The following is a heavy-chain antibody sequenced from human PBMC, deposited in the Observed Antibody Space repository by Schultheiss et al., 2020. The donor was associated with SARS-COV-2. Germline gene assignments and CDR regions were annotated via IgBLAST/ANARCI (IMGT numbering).Heavy chain of an antibody. CDR3: ARGAGAASPY. V-gene: IGHV4-4*07. CDR1: GGSISSYY. CDR2: IYTSGST. Sequence: GSLRLSCTVSGGSISSYYWSWIRQPAGKGLEWIGRIYTSGSTNYNPSLKSRVTMSVDTSKNQFSLKLSSVTAADTAVYYCARGAGAASPYWGQGTLVTVSS. J-gene: IGHJ4*02. D-gene: IGHD6-25*01.